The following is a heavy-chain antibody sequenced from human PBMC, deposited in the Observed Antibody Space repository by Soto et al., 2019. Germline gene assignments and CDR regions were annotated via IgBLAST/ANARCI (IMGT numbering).Heavy chain of an antibody. CDR3: ASPKPQRVSGFLVAY. J-gene: IGHJ4*02. CDR2: IIPILGIA. CDR1: GGTFSSYT. V-gene: IGHV1-69*02. D-gene: IGHD2-21*01. Sequence: QVQLVQSGAEVKKPGSSVKVSCKASGGTFSSYTISWVRQAPGQGLEWMGRIIPILGIANYAQKFQGRVTITADKSTSTVYMELRSLRSEDTAVYYCASPKPQRVSGFLVAYWGQGTLVTVSS.